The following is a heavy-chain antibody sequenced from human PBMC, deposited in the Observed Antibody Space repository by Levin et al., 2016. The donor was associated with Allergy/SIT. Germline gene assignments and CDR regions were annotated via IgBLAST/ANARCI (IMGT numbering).Heavy chain of an antibody. V-gene: IGHV2-5*02. J-gene: IGHJ4*02. CDR2: IYWDDDK. CDR3: AHTIPAGGTVALDY. D-gene: IGHD2-2*02. CDR1: GFSLSTYGAG. Sequence: SGPTLVKPTQTLTLTCTFSGFSLSTYGAGVGWIRQPPGKALEWLALIYWDDDKLYSPSLKSRLTLAKDTSSNQVVLTMTNMDPVDTATYYCAHTIPAGGTVALDYWGQGALVTVSS.